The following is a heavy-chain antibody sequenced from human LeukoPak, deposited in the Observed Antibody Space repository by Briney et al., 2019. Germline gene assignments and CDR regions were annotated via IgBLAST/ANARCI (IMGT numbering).Heavy chain of an antibody. J-gene: IGHJ3*02. CDR1: GYTFTNYA. D-gene: IGHD4-23*01. V-gene: IGHV1-3*04. Sequence: ASVKVSCKASGYTFTNYAIHWVRQAPGQRLEWMGWINTGNGNTQYTQKFQGRVTITRDTSASTAYMELSTLRSEDTAVYYCARDDYGGNSGAFDIWGQGTMVTVSS. CDR2: INTGNGNT. CDR3: ARDDYGGNSGAFDI.